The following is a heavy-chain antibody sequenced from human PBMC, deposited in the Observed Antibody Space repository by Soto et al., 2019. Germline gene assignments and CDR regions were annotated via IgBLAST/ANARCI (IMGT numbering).Heavy chain of an antibody. D-gene: IGHD1-26*01. V-gene: IGHV4-59*01. CDR3: ARSEWELLFNYYYYYGMDV. Sequence: SETLSLTCTVSGGSINSYYWSWIRQPPGKGLEWIWYIYYSGSTNYNPSLKSRVTISVDTSKNQFSLKLSSVTAADTAVYYCARSEWELLFNYYYYYGMDVWGQGTTVTV. CDR2: IYYSGST. J-gene: IGHJ6*02. CDR1: GGSINSYY.